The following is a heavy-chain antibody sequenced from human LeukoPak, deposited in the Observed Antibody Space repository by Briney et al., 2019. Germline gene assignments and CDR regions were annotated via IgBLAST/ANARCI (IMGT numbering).Heavy chain of an antibody. CDR2: TNPDGSQK. CDR3: ATDGYNSARDN. D-gene: IGHD5-18*01. J-gene: IGHJ4*02. V-gene: IGHV3-7*01. Sequence: GGSLRLSCAASGFTFTDYWMSWVRQAPGKGLEWVANTNPDGSQKYYVDSVRGRFTISRDNAKNLLFLQMSNLRAEDAALYYCATDGYNSARDNWGQGTLVTVSS. CDR1: GFTFTDYW.